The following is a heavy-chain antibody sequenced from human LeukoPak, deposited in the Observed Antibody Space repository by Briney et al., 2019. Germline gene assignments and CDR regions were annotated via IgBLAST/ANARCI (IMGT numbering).Heavy chain of an antibody. CDR2: IYSGGST. CDR3: ARDYGDSYYFDY. D-gene: IGHD4-17*01. Sequence: GGSLRLSCAASGLTVSSNYMSWVRQAPGKGLEWVSVIYSGGSTYYADSVKGRFTISRDNSKNTLYLQMNSLRAEDTAVYYCARDYGDSYYFDYWGQGTLVTVSS. CDR1: GLTVSSNY. J-gene: IGHJ4*02. V-gene: IGHV3-53*01.